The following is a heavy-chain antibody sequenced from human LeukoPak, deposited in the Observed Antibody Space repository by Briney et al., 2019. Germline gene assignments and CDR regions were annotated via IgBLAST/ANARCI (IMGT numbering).Heavy chain of an antibody. D-gene: IGHD1-26*01. V-gene: IGHV1-8*03. J-gene: IGHJ4*02. CDR3: ARGRGGGATSRDDY. Sequence: GASVKVSCKASGYTFTSYDINWVRQATGQGLEWMGWMNPNSGNTGCAQKFQGRVTITRNTSISTAYMELSSLRSEDTAVYYCARGRGGGATSRDDYWGQGTLVTVSS. CDR2: MNPNSGNT. CDR1: GYTFTSYD.